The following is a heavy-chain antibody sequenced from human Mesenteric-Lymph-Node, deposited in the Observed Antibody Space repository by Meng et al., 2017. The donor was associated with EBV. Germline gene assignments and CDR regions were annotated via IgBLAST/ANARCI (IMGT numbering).Heavy chain of an antibody. CDR2: IYHSGST. V-gene: IGHV4-30-2*02. J-gene: IGHJ4*02. D-gene: IGHD1-26*01. Sequence: QLQESGSGLVKSSQTLSLPCAVSGGSISSGGYSWSWIRQPPGKGLEWIGYIYHSGSTNYNPSLKSRVTISVDTSKNQFSLKLSSVTAADTAVYYCARLDRWELLRGLVYWGQGTLVTVSS. CDR3: ARLDRWELLRGLVY. CDR1: GGSISSGGYS.